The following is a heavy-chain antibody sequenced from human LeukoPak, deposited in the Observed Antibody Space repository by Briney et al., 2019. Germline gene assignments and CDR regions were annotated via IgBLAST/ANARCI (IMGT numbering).Heavy chain of an antibody. D-gene: IGHD5-18*01. J-gene: IGHJ3*02. CDR1: GFSFDNYG. CDR3: ARGRDPWIQLWSYAFDI. Sequence: GGSLRLSCAASGFSFDNYGMSWVRQAPGKGLEWVSGINWNGGSTGYADSVKGRFTISRDNAKNSLYLQMNSLRAEDTALYYCARGRDPWIQLWSYAFDIWGQGTMVTVSS. CDR2: INWNGGST. V-gene: IGHV3-20*04.